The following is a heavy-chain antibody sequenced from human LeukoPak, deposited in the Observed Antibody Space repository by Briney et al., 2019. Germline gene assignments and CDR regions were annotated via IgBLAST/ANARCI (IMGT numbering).Heavy chain of an antibody. CDR3: ARDASSIAVAGTLDY. CDR1: GYTFTSYG. J-gene: IGHJ4*02. D-gene: IGHD6-19*01. V-gene: IGHV1-18*01. Sequence: ASVKVSCKASGYTFTSYGISWVRQAPGQGLEWMGWISAYNGNTNYAQKLQGRVTMTTDTSTSTAYMELRSLRSDDTAVYYCARDASSIAVAGTLDYWGQGILVTVSS. CDR2: ISAYNGNT.